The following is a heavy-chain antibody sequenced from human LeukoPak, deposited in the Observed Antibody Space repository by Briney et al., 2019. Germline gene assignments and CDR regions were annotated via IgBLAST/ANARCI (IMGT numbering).Heavy chain of an antibody. Sequence: GGSLRLSCAASGFTFSNYWMQWLRQAPGKGLEWVANIRADGGEIYYLDSVKGRFTSSRDNANNSLLLQMNSVRVEDTAVYYCAKGPLWGQGTLVTVSS. J-gene: IGHJ4*02. CDR1: GFTFSNYW. CDR2: IRADGGEI. V-gene: IGHV3-7*01. CDR3: AKGPL.